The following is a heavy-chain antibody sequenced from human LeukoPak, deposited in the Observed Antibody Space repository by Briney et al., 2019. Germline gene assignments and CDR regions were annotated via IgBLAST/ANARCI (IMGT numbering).Heavy chain of an antibody. Sequence: SETLSLTCTVSGGSISSSSYYWGWIRQPPGKGLEWIGSIYYSGSTYYNPSLKSRVTISVDTSKNQFSLKLSSVTAADTAVYYCARGPLLWFGEPKTIDFDYWGQGTLVTVSS. CDR2: IYYSGST. J-gene: IGHJ4*02. CDR3: ARGPLLWFGEPKTIDFDY. V-gene: IGHV4-39*01. CDR1: GGSISSSSYY. D-gene: IGHD3-10*01.